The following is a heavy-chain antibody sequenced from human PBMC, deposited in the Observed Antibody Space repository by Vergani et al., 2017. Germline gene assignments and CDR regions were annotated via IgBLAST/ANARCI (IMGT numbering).Heavy chain of an antibody. CDR3: ARVRRDDSRGYYYYYGMDV. CDR1: GGSISSGDYY. V-gene: IGHV4-30-4*01. D-gene: IGHD3-22*01. CDR2: IYYSGST. J-gene: IGHJ6*02. Sequence: QVQLQESGPGLVKPSQTLSLTCTVSGGSISSGDYYWSWIRQPPGKGLEWIGYIYYSGSTYYNPSLKSRVTISVDTSKNQFSLKLSSVTAADTAVYYCARVRRDDSRGYYYYYGMDVWGQGTTVTVSS.